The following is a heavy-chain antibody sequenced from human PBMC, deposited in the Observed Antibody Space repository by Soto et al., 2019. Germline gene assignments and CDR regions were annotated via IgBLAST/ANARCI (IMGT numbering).Heavy chain of an antibody. D-gene: IGHD5-18*01. Sequence: QVQLQQWGAGLLKPSETLSLTCAVYGGSLNGYYWSWIRQPPGKGLEWIGEINHSGSTKYNPSLKSRVTISVDTSKNQLSLNLSSVTAADTAVYYCASQRDTAMVFDYWGQGTLVTVSS. J-gene: IGHJ4*02. CDR3: ASQRDTAMVFDY. CDR1: GGSLNGYY. V-gene: IGHV4-34*01. CDR2: INHSGST.